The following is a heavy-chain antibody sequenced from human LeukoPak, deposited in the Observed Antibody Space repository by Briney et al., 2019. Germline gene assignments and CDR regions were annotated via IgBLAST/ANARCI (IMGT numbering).Heavy chain of an antibody. V-gene: IGHV4-59*08. CDR1: GGSVSSYY. D-gene: IGHD3-22*01. CDR2: SYYSGST. CDR3: ASVPYDSSGYYSAEYFQH. Sequence: SETLSLTCSVSGGSVSSYYWSWIRQPPGKGLERVGYSYYSGSTNYNPSLKSRATISVDTSKNQFSLKLSSVTAADTAVYYCASVPYDSSGYYSAEYFQHWGQGTLVTVSS. J-gene: IGHJ1*01.